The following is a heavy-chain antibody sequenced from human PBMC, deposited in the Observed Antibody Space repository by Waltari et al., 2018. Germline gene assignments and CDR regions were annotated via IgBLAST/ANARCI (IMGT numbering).Heavy chain of an antibody. CDR3: AKDRGSGRIFFDS. J-gene: IGHJ4*02. D-gene: IGHD3-10*01. V-gene: IGHV3-23*01. CDR1: GFTFSHFP. CDR2: ISGSGGTS. Sequence: EVQLLESGGDLIEPGGSLRLSCAASGFTFSHFPMTWVRQAPGKRLEWVSSISGSGGTSYYTDSVTGRFTVSRDNSDNTLYLQMNNLRADDTGIYYCAKDRGSGRIFFDSWGRGTLVVVSS.